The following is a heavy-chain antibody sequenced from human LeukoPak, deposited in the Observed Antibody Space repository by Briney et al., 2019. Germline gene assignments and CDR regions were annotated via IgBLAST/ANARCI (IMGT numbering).Heavy chain of an antibody. V-gene: IGHV1-2*02. CDR1: GYTFTGYY. CDR2: INPNSGGT. Sequence: ASVKVSCKASGYTFTGYYMHWVQQAPGQGLEWMGWINPNSGGTNYAQKFQGRVTMTRDTSISTAYMELSRLRSDDTAVYYCARGYDFWSGYSEGGYWGQGTLVTVSS. J-gene: IGHJ4*02. D-gene: IGHD3-3*01. CDR3: ARGYDFWSGYSEGGY.